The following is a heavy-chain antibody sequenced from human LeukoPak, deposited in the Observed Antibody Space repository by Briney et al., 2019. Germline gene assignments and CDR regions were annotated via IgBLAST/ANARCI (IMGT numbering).Heavy chain of an antibody. CDR3: AKDAVVAARATYNWFDP. CDR1: GFTFSSYA. D-gene: IGHD2-15*01. J-gene: IGHJ5*02. CDR2: ISGSGGST. Sequence: PGGSLRLSCAASGFTFSSYAMSWVRQAPGKGLEWVSAISGSGGSTYYADSVKGRFTISRDNSKNTLYLQMNSLRAEDTAVYYCAKDAVVAARATYNWFDPWGQGTLVTVSS. V-gene: IGHV3-23*01.